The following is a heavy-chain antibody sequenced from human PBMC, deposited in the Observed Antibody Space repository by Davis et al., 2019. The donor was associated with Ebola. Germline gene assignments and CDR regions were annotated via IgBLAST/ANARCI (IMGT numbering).Heavy chain of an antibody. V-gene: IGHV3-23*01. Sequence: GGSLRLSCAASGFTFSSYAMSWVRQAPGKGLEWVSAISGSGGSTYYADSVKGRFTISRDNSKNTLYLQMNSLKTEDTAVYYCTRRYYDHSGGWFDSWGQGTLVTVSS. D-gene: IGHD3-22*01. CDR3: TRRYYDHSGGWFDS. CDR2: ISGSGGST. CDR1: GFTFSSYA. J-gene: IGHJ5*01.